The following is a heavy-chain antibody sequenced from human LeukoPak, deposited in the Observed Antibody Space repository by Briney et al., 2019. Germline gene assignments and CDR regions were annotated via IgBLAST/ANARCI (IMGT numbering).Heavy chain of an antibody. CDR3: ARRRCSSASCFFDY. D-gene: IGHD2-2*01. CDR1: GFTFSNYC. V-gene: IGHV3-7*01. CDR2: IKQDGSEQ. Sequence: GGSLRLSCAASGFTFSNYCMSWVRQAPGKGLEWVANIKQDGSEQYYVDSVKGRFTISRDNAKNSLYLQVNSLRAEDTAVYYCARRRCSSASCFFDYWGQGTLVTVSS. J-gene: IGHJ4*02.